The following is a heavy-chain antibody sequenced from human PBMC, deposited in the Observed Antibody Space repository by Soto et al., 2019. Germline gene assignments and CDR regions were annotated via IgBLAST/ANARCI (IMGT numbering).Heavy chain of an antibody. J-gene: IGHJ4*02. CDR2: ISAYNGNT. V-gene: IGHV1-18*01. D-gene: IGHD3-10*01. CDR1: GYTFTSYG. Sequence: ASVKVSCKASGYTFTSYGISWVRQAPGQGLEWMGWISAYNGNTNYAQKLQGRVTMTADTSTSTAYMELRSLRSDDTAVYYCARDGLWFGELVFVYWGQGTLVTISS. CDR3: ARDGLWFGELVFVY.